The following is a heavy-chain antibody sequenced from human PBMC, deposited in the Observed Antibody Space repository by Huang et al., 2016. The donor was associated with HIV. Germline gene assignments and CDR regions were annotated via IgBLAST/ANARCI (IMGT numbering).Heavy chain of an antibody. CDR2: IRYEGSNK. Sequence: QVQLVESGGGVVQPGGSLRLSCAASGFTFSSYGMHGVRQAPGKGLEWVAFIRYEGSNKYYADSVRGRFTSSRDNSKNTLYLQMNSLRAEDTAVYYCAKGSMANAFDIWGQGTMVTVSS. CDR3: AKGSMANAFDI. CDR1: GFTFSSYG. D-gene: IGHD3-10*01. J-gene: IGHJ3*02. V-gene: IGHV3-30*02.